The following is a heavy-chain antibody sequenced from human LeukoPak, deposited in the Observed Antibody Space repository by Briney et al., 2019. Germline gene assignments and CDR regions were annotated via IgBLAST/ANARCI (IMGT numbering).Heavy chain of an antibody. D-gene: IGHD2-2*01. CDR2: ISVSSSTI. CDR3: APGYCSSSSCSHYFDY. CDR1: GLTFSSYS. V-gene: IGHV3-48*01. J-gene: IGHJ4*02. Sequence: GGSLRLSCAASGLTFSSYSMNWVRQAPGKGLEWLSYISVSSSTIYYADSVKGRFTISRDNAKNSLYLQISSLRAEDTAVYYCAPGYCSSSSCSHYFDYWGQGTRVTVSS.